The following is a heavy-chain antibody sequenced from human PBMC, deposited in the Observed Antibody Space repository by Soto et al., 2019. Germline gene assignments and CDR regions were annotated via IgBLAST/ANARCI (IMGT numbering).Heavy chain of an antibody. Sequence: ASVKVSCKASGYTFTGYYMHWVRQAPGQGLEWMGWINPNSGGTNYAQKFQGWVTMTRDTSISTAYMELSRLRSDDTAVYYCARATVYGSGSFPTDDAFDIWGQGTMVTVSS. CDR3: ARATVYGSGSFPTDDAFDI. D-gene: IGHD3-10*01. V-gene: IGHV1-2*04. CDR2: INPNSGGT. CDR1: GYTFTGYY. J-gene: IGHJ3*02.